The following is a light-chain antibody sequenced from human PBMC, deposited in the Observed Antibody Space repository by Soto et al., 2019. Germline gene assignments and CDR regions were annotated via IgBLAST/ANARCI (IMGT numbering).Light chain of an antibody. CDR3: SSVTTSSTWV. J-gene: IGLJ3*02. CDR2: DVS. CDR1: INDVGADKY. V-gene: IGLV2-14*03. Sequence: QSALTQPASVSGSPGQSITISRTGTINDVGADKYVSWYQQHPGKVPQLMIYDVSIRPSGVSNRFSGSKSGNTASLTISGLQAEDEADYYCSSVTTSSTWVFGGGTKLTVL.